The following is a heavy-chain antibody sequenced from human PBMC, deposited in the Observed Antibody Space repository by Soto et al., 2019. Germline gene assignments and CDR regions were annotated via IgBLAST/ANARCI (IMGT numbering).Heavy chain of an antibody. J-gene: IGHJ4*02. CDR3: ASSTASVATRQDY. CDR2: ISSSSSYI. D-gene: IGHD5-12*01. V-gene: IGHV3-21*01. CDR1: GFTFSSYS. Sequence: PGGSLRLSCAASGFTFSSYSMNWVRQAPGKGLEWVSSISSSSSYIYYADSVKGRFTISRDNAKNSLYLQMNSLRAEDTAVYYCASSTASVATRQDYWGQGTLVTVSS.